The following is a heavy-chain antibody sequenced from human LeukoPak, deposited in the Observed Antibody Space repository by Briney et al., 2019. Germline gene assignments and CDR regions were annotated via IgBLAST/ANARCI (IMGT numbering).Heavy chain of an antibody. CDR1: GFTFSSYE. CDR3: ARAVLYYYYGMDV. Sequence: GGSLRLSCAASGFTFSSYEMNWVRQAPGKGLEWVSYISSSGGTIYYADSVKGRFTVSRDNAKNSLYLQMNSLRAEDTAVYYCARAVLYYYYGMDVWGQGTTVTVSS. CDR2: ISSSGGTI. J-gene: IGHJ6*02. V-gene: IGHV3-48*03.